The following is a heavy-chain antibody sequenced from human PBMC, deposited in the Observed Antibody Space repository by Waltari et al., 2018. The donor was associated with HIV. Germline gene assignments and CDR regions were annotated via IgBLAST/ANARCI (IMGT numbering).Heavy chain of an antibody. D-gene: IGHD5-18*01. J-gene: IGHJ4*02. V-gene: IGHV4-61*02. CDR2: IYTRGTT. CDR1: GGSISSGNYY. CDR3: AREDTAMVYYFDY. Sequence: QVQLQESGPGLVKPSQTLSLTCTVSGGSISSGNYYWNWIRQPAGKGLEWIGRIYTRGTTTSNPSLKRRVTISVDTSKTPFSLKLSSVTAADTAVYYCAREDTAMVYYFDYWGQGTLVTVSS.